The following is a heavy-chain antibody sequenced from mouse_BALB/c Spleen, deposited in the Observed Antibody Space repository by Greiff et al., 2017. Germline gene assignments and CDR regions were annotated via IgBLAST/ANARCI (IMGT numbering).Heavy chain of an antibody. V-gene: IGHV1-4*01. CDR1: GYTFTSYT. J-gene: IGHJ3*01. CDR2: INPSSGYT. Sequence: VQLKESGAELARPGASVKMSCKASGYTFTSYTMHWVKQRPGQGLEWIGYINPSSGYTNYNQKFKDKATLTADKSSSTAYMQLSSLTSEDSAVYYCARSTMNTRAYWGQGTLVTVSA. CDR3: ARSTMNTRAY. D-gene: IGHD2-4*01.